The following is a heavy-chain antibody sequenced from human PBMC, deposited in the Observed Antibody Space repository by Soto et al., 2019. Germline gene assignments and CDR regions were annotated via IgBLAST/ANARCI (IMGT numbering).Heavy chain of an antibody. J-gene: IGHJ6*02. CDR1: GFIFSSYG. Sequence: QVQLVESGGGVVQPGRSLRLSCAASGFIFSSYGMHWVRQAPGKGLEWVAVISHDGNNKFYADSVKGRFTFSRDNSKNTLYLQMNSLRAEDTAVYYCAKPLASSAPYYYYYGMDVWGQGTTVTVPS. CDR3: AKPLASSAPYYYYYGMDV. CDR2: ISHDGNNK. D-gene: IGHD6-6*01. V-gene: IGHV3-30*18.